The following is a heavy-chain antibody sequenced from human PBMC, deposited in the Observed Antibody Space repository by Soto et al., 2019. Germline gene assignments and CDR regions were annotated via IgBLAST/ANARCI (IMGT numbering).Heavy chain of an antibody. CDR3: ARDQGGYSGSLNY. CDR2: IYYSGST. CDR1: GGSISSGDYY. Sequence: QVQLQESGPGLVKPSQTLSLTCTVSGGSISSGDYYWSWIRQPPGEGLEWIGYIYYSGSTYYNPALKSRVTIAVDTSKNQFSLKLSSVTAADTAVYYCARDQGGYSGSLNYWGQGTLVTVSS. D-gene: IGHD5-12*01. V-gene: IGHV4-30-4*01. J-gene: IGHJ4*02.